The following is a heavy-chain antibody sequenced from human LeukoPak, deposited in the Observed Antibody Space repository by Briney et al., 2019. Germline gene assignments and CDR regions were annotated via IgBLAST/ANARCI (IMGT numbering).Heavy chain of an antibody. CDR1: GFTFSDYY. D-gene: IGHD3-22*01. CDR2: IGSSGSTI. V-gene: IGHV3-11*01. J-gene: IGHJ6*02. Sequence: GGSLRLSCAASGFTFSDYYMSWIRQAPGKGLEWVSYIGSSGSTIYYADSVKGRFTISRDNAKNSLYLQMNSLRAEDTAVYYCARTTYYYDSSGYLNGMDVWGQGTTVTVSS. CDR3: ARTTYYYDSSGYLNGMDV.